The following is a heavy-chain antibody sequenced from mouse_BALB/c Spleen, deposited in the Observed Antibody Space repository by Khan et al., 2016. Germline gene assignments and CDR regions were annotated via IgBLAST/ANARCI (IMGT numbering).Heavy chain of an antibody. CDR1: GYSITSDYA. CDR2: ISYSGST. J-gene: IGHJ2*01. D-gene: IGHD4-1*01. Sequence: QLKESGPGLVKPSQSLSLTCTVTGYSITSDYAWNWIRQFPGNKLEWMGYISYSGSTSYNPSLKSRISITRDTSKNQFFLQLNSVTTEDTATYYCAREGTNWDDDYFDYWGQGTTLTVSS. CDR3: AREGTNWDDDYFDY. V-gene: IGHV3-2*02.